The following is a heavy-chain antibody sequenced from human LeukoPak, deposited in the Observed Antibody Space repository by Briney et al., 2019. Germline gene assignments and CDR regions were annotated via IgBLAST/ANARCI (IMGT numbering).Heavy chain of an antibody. D-gene: IGHD2-2*03. CDR2: ITGNGDQV. Sequence: PGGSLRLSCAASGFIFSDPYMSWIRQAPGKGLEWVSKITGNGDQVYYAGSVRGRFTISRDNAKESLYLQMNSLRPEDTGLYYCTREMRVGGIGSSSAFDLWGQGTMVVVSS. V-gene: IGHV3-11*01. CDR1: GFIFSDPY. J-gene: IGHJ3*01. CDR3: TREMRVGGIGSSSAFDL.